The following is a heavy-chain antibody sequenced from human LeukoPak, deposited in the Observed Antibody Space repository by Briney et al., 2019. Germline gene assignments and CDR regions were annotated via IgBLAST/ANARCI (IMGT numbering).Heavy chain of an antibody. Sequence: GGSLRLSCAASGFTFSSYSMNWVRQPPGKGLEWLSSISGNGYTTYYADSVKGRFTVSRDNSKNTLFLQMNSLRAEDTAVYFCAKGVSSPLYYFDYWGQGALVTVSS. CDR2: ISGNGYTT. D-gene: IGHD6-13*01. CDR1: GFTFSSYS. CDR3: AKGVSSPLYYFDY. J-gene: IGHJ4*02. V-gene: IGHV3-23*01.